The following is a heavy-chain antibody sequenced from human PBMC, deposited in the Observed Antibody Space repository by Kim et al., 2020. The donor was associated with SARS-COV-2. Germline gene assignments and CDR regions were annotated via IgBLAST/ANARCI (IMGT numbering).Heavy chain of an antibody. J-gene: IGHJ4*02. V-gene: IGHV3-23*01. D-gene: IGHD3-9*01. Sequence: SVKGRLTISRDNSKNTRYLQMNSLRAEDTAVYYCAKRGETLRYFDWLLDYWGQGTLVTVSS. CDR3: AKRGETLRYFDWLLDY.